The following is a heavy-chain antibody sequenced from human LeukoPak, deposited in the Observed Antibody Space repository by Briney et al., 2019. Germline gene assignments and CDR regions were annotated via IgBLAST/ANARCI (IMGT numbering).Heavy chain of an antibody. CDR3: ARTNAIVGPRVPFDP. CDR1: GGSFSGYY. V-gene: IGHV4-34*01. J-gene: IGHJ5*02. D-gene: IGHD1-26*01. CDR2: INHSGST. Sequence: SETLSLTCAVYGGSFSGYYWSWIRQPPGKGLEWIGEINHSGSTNYNPSLKSRVTISVDTSKNQFSLKLSSVTAADTAVYYCARTNAIVGPRVPFDPWGQGTLVTVSS.